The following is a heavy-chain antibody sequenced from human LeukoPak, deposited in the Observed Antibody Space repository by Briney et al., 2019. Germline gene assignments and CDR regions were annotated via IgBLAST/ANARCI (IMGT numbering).Heavy chain of an antibody. Sequence: SETLSLTCAVYGGSFSGYYWSWIRQPPGKGLEWIGEINHSGSTNYNPSLKSRVTISVDTSKNQFSLKLSSVTAADTAVYYCARADYYGSGSYYFLGDYWGQGTLVTVSS. D-gene: IGHD3-10*01. J-gene: IGHJ4*02. CDR2: INHSGST. V-gene: IGHV4-34*01. CDR3: ARADYYGSGSYYFLGDY. CDR1: GGSFSGYY.